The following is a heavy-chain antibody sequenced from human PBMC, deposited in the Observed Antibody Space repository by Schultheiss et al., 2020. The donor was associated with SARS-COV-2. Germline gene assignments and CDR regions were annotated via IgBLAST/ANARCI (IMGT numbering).Heavy chain of an antibody. V-gene: IGHV3-11*01. CDR3: ARGRTMVPFDY. Sequence: LSLTCAVYGGSFSGYYWSWIRQPPGKGLEWVSYISSSGSTIYYADSVKGRFTISRDNSKNTLYLQMNSLRAEDTAVYYCARGRTMVPFDYWGQGTLVTVSS. CDR1: GGSFSGYY. D-gene: IGHD3-10*01. CDR2: ISSSGSTI. J-gene: IGHJ4*02.